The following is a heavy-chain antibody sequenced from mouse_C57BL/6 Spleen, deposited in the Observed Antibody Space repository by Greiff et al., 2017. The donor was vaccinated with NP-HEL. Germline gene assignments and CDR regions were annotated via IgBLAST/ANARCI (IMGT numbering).Heavy chain of an antibody. CDR1: GLPFPHHW. D-gene: IGHD2-4*01. CDR2: IYPGSGST. J-gene: IGHJ2*01. CDR3: ARTLYYDYDDY. Sequence: LPEPGGELVKPWGSVEKFRKASGLPFPHHWITWVTQRPGQGLEWIGDIYPGSGSTNYNEKLKGKATLTVDTSSSTAYMQLSSLTSEDSAVYYCARTLYYDYDDYWGQGTTLTVSS. V-gene: IGHV1-55*01.